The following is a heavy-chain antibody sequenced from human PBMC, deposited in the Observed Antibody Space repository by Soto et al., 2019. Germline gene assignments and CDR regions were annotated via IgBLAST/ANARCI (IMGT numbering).Heavy chain of an antibody. CDR2: VNQDGSGT. J-gene: IGHJ5*02. CDR1: GLTFSDYW. Sequence: EVQLVESGGGLIQPGGSLRLSCAASGLTFSDYWMHWVRQAPGKGLVWVARVNQDGSGTAYADSGKGRFIGSRDNAKKTLNLQMNSLRVEDTAVYYRVRDLNVPYTGGYRWWFGAWGQGTPVTVSS. CDR3: VRDLNVPYTGGYRWWFGA. V-gene: IGHV3-74*01. D-gene: IGHD1-26*01.